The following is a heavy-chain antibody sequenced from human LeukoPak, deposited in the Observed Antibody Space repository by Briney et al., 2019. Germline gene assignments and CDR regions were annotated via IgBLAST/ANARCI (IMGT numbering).Heavy chain of an antibody. CDR3: AREGYQPYGMDV. CDR2: MNPNSGNT. V-gene: IGHV1-8*01. Sequence: ASVKVSCKASGYTFTSYDINWVRQATGQGLEWMGWMNPNSGNTGYAQKFQGRVTMTRNTSISTAYMKLSSLRSEDTAVYYCAREGYQPYGMDVWGQGTTVTVSS. CDR1: GYTFTSYD. D-gene: IGHD2-2*01. J-gene: IGHJ6*02.